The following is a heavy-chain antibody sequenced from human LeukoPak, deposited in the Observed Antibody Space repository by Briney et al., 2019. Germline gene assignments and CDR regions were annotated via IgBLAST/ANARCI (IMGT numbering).Heavy chain of an antibody. Sequence: SETLSLTCTVSGGSISSYYWSWIRQPPGKGLEWIGYMYYSGSTNYNPSLKSRVTISVDTSKNQFSLKLSSVTAADTAVYYCARFSPRAMGNYLDFWGRGTLVTVSS. J-gene: IGHJ4*02. D-gene: IGHD7-27*01. CDR1: GGSISSYY. V-gene: IGHV4-59*08. CDR3: ARFSPRAMGNYLDF. CDR2: MYYSGST.